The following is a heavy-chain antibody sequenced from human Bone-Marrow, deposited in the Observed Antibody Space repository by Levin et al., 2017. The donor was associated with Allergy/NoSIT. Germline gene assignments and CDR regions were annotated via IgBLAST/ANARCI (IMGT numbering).Heavy chain of an antibody. D-gene: IGHD5-24*01. CDR1: GFTFSNSW. J-gene: IGHJ5*02. CDR3: ARDQFRRATIGARWFDP. V-gene: IGHV3-7*01. Sequence: GGSLRLSCAASGFTFSNSWMSWVRQAPGKGLEWVANIKADGSEKYYVDSVKGRFTISRDNAKNSLFVQMNSLRVEDTAVYYCARDQFRRATIGARWFDPWGQGTLATASS. CDR2: IKADGSEK.